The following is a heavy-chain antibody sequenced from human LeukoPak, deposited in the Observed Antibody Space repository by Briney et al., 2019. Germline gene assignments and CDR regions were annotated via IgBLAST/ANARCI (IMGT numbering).Heavy chain of an antibody. D-gene: IGHD3-10*01. CDR3: ARDAFITMVRGVITYYYGMDV. J-gene: IGHJ6*04. Sequence: ASVKVSCKASGYTFTSYAMHWMRQAPGQRLEWMGWINAGNGNTKYSQKFQGRVTITRDTSASTAYMELSSLRSEDTAVYYCARDAFITMVRGVITYYYGMDVWGKGTTVTVSS. CDR1: GYTFTSYA. V-gene: IGHV1-3*01. CDR2: INAGNGNT.